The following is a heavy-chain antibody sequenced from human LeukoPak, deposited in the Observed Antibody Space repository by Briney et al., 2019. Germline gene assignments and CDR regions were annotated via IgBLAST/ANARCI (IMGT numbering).Heavy chain of an antibody. J-gene: IGHJ6*03. Sequence: EASVKVSCKASGYTFTSYDINWVRQATGQGLEWMGWMNPNSGNTGYAQKFQGRVTMTRNTSISTAYMELSSLRSEDTAVYYCARGRLLRYFDWLPPYYYYYYMDVWGKGTTVTISS. D-gene: IGHD3-9*01. CDR2: MNPNSGNT. V-gene: IGHV1-8*01. CDR1: GYTFTSYD. CDR3: ARGRLLRYFDWLPPYYYYYYMDV.